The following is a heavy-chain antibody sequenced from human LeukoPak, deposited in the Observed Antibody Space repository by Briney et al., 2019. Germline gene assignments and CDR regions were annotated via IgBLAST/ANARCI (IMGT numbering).Heavy chain of an antibody. Sequence: SETLSLTCTVSGGSISSYYWSWIRQPPGKGLEWIGYIYYSGSTNYNPSLKSRVTISADTSKNQFSLKLSSVTAADTAVYYCARHSDYYDSSGYYSDWGQGTLVTVSS. CDR1: GGSISSYY. J-gene: IGHJ4*02. CDR3: ARHSDYYDSSGYYSD. D-gene: IGHD3-22*01. CDR2: IYYSGST. V-gene: IGHV4-59*08.